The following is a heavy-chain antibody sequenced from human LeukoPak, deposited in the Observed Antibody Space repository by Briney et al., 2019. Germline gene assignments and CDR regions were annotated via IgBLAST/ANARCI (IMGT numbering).Heavy chain of an antibody. D-gene: IGHD3-10*02. CDR2: IKHDGNEK. Sequence: GGALRLSCAASGFTFSSVWMSWVRQAPGRGLEWVANIKHDGNEKYYVDCVNGRFTISRDNAKNSLYLQMNSLRAEDTAVYYCAELGITMIGGVWGKGTTVTISS. V-gene: IGHV3-7*01. CDR3: AELGITMIGGV. J-gene: IGHJ6*04. CDR1: GFTFSSVW.